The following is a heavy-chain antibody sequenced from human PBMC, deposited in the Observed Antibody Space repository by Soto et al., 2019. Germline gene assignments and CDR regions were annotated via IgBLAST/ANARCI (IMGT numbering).Heavy chain of an antibody. CDR2: INHSGST. D-gene: IGHD3-3*01. V-gene: IGHV4-34*01. Sequence: SETLSLTCAVYGGSFSGYYWSWIRQPPGKGLEWIGEINHSGSTNYNPSLKSRVTISVDTSKNQFSLKLSSVTAADTAVYYCARGTRITIFGVVIILWYFDYWGQGTLVTVSS. CDR3: ARGTRITIFGVVIILWYFDY. CDR1: GGSFSGYY. J-gene: IGHJ4*02.